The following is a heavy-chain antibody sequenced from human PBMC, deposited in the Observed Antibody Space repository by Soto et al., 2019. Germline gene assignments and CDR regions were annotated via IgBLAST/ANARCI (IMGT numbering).Heavy chain of an antibody. Sequence: PGGSLRLSCAASGFTFSNAWMSWVRQAPGKGLEWVGRIKRKNDGGTSDYAAPVKGRSTISRDDSKNTLYLQVNSLKTEDTAVYYCTTNRGEWYYFDYWGQGTLVTVSS. CDR1: GFTFSNAW. CDR2: IKRKNDGGTS. D-gene: IGHD3-16*01. CDR3: TTNRGEWYYFDY. V-gene: IGHV3-15*01. J-gene: IGHJ4*02.